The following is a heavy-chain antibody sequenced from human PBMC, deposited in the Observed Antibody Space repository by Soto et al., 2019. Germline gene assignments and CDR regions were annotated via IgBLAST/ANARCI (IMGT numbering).Heavy chain of an antibody. CDR2: IIPIFGTA. V-gene: IGHV1-69*01. J-gene: IGHJ6*02. CDR3: ASGDYDSSGYPDYYYYYSMDV. Sequence: QVQLVQSGAEVKKPGSSVKVSCKASGGTFSSYAISWVRQAPGQGLEWMGGIIPIFGTANYAQKFQGRVTITADESTSTAYMELSSLGSEDTAVCYRASGDYDSSGYPDYYYYYSMDVWGQGTTVTVSS. CDR1: GGTFSSYA. D-gene: IGHD3-22*01.